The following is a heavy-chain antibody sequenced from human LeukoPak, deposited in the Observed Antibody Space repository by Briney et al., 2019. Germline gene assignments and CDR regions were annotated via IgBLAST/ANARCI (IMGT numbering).Heavy chain of an antibody. CDR1: GFTFRSYW. V-gene: IGHV3-7*01. Sequence: GGSLRLSCAASGFTFRSYWMTWVRQAPGKGLEWVANIKEDGNEKYFVDSVRGRFTISRDNVKNSLYLQMDSLRVDDTAVYCARGRIYFDSWGQGTLVTVS. CDR2: IKEDGNEK. J-gene: IGHJ4*02. CDR3: ARGRIYFDS.